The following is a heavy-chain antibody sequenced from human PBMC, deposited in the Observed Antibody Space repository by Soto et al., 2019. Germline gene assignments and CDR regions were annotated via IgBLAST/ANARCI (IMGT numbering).Heavy chain of an antibody. CDR1: GFTFSRYS. CDR2: ISSTTNYI. CDR3: ARESEDLTSNFDY. Sequence: EVQLVESGGGLVRPGGSLRLSCAASGFTFSRYSMNWVRQAPGKWLEWVSSISSTTNYIYYADSMKGRFTVSRDNDKNSVYLDMNSLSAEDTAVYYCARESEDLTSNFDYWGQGTLVTVSS. J-gene: IGHJ4*02. V-gene: IGHV3-21*01.